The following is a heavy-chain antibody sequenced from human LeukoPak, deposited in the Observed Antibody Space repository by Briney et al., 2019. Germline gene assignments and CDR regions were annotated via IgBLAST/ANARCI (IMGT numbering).Heavy chain of an antibody. V-gene: IGHV4-39*01. CDR2: IYYSGST. Sequence: SETLSLTCTVSGGSISSSSYYWGWIRQPPGKGLEWIGSIYYSGSTYYNPSLKSRVTISVDTSKNQFSLKLSSVTAADTAVYYCARMELSGLIGYWGQGTLVNVSS. D-gene: IGHD1-7*01. J-gene: IGHJ4*02. CDR1: GGSISSSSYY. CDR3: ARMELSGLIGY.